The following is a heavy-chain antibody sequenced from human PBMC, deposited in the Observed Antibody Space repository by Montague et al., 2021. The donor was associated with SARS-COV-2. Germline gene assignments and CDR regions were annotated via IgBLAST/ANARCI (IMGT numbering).Heavy chain of an antibody. CDR1: GGSISSDY. J-gene: IGHJ4*02. V-gene: IGHV4-4*07. Sequence: SETLSLTCTVSGGSISSDYWSWIRQPAGKGLDWIGRIYTSGSTDYNPSLKSRVNMSLDTSKNQFSLKLSSVTAADTAVYYCARIWYSSGYQGIYYFDYWGQGTLVTVSS. CDR2: IYTSGST. D-gene: IGHD3-22*01. CDR3: ARIWYSSGYQGIYYFDY.